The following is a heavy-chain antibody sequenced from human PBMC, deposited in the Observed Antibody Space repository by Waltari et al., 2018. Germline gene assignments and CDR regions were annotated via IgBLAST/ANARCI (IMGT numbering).Heavy chain of an antibody. CDR2: VHGSGKT. J-gene: IGHJ4*02. D-gene: IGHD2-15*01. CDR3: ARDRGRGLYLDS. Sequence: QESGPGLVKPSGTLSRNCAVSGASITNNYWWSWVRQSPGKGLEWIGQVHGSGKTNYNPSFASRLIMSLDTSTNQISLKVTSATAADTATYYCARDRGRGLYLDSWGQGTLVTVSP. V-gene: IGHV4-4*02. CDR1: GASITNNYW.